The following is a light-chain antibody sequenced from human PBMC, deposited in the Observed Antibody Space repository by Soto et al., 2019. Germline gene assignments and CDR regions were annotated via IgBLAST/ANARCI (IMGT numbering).Light chain of an antibody. V-gene: IGLV2-23*01. CDR3: CSYARTSTLL. J-gene: IGLJ2*01. CDR2: EGT. Sequence: QSAPTQPASLSGSPGQSITISCTGTSSDVGSYNLVSWFQQHPGKAPKLMIYEGTKRPSGVSNRFSGSKSGNTASLTISGLQAEDEADYYCCSYARTSTLLFGGGTKLTVL. CDR1: SSDVGSYNL.